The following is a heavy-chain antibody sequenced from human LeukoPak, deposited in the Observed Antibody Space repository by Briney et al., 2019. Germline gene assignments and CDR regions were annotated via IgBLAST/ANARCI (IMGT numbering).Heavy chain of an antibody. CDR1: GGTFSSYA. Sequence: ASVKVSCKASGGTFSSYAISWVRQAPGQGLEWMGRIIPILGIANYAQKFQGRVTITADKSTSTAYMELSSLRSEDTAVYYCARDRSEPEMGGDYWGQGTLVTVSS. V-gene: IGHV1-69*04. J-gene: IGHJ4*02. D-gene: IGHD3-16*01. CDR2: IIPILGIA. CDR3: ARDRSEPEMGGDY.